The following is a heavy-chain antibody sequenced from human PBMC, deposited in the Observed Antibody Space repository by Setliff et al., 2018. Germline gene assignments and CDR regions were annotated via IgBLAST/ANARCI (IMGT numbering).Heavy chain of an antibody. Sequence: SVKVSCKASEGFSTHAISWVRQVPGQGLEWMGGIIPILGTTDYAQNFQGRVTITTDESTSSAYLEMSNLRSEDTAVYYCASALIRRVAVAGKSQFDYWGQGTLVTVSS. V-gene: IGHV1-69*05. CDR3: ASALIRRVAVAGKSQFDY. CDR1: EGFSTHA. CDR2: IIPILGTT. D-gene: IGHD6-19*01. J-gene: IGHJ4*01.